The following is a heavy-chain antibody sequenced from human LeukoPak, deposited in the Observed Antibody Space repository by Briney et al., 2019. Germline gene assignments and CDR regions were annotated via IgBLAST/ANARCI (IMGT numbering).Heavy chain of an antibody. V-gene: IGHV4-61*02. D-gene: IGHD2-8*01. Sequence: SETLSLTCTVSGGSISSGSYYWGWIRQPAGKGLEWIGRIYTSGSTNYNPSLKSRVTISVDTSKNQFSLKLSSVTAADADVYYCARVDGYCTNGVCYKDDAFDIWGQGTMVTVSA. CDR2: IYTSGST. CDR3: ARVDGYCTNGVCYKDDAFDI. CDR1: GGSISSGSYY. J-gene: IGHJ3*02.